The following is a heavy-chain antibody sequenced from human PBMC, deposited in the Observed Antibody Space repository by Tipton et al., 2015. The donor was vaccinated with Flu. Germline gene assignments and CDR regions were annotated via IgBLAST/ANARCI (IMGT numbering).Heavy chain of an antibody. J-gene: IGHJ6*02. V-gene: IGHV3-7*01. Sequence: SLRLSCAASGFTFNYYWMSWVRQAPGKGLEWVANINQDGSEKYYVDSVKGRFTISRDNAKNSLYLQMNSLRAEDTAVYYCARGRYCSGGRCTYMGVRGQGTPVTVSS. CDR3: ARGRYCSGGRCTYMGV. CDR1: GFTFNYYW. CDR2: INQDGSEK. D-gene: IGHD2-15*01.